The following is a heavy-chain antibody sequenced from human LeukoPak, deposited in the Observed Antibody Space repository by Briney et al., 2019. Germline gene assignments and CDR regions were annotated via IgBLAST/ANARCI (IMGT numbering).Heavy chain of an antibody. J-gene: IGHJ4*02. CDR3: ARGRWFGEFLNYFDF. V-gene: IGHV4-61*02. D-gene: IGHD3-10*01. CDR1: GGSISSGSYY. Sequence: SETLSLTCTVSGGSISSGSYYWSWIRQPAGKGLEWIGRIYTSGSTNYNPSLKSRVTISVDTSKNQFSLKLSSVTAADTAVYYCARGRWFGEFLNYFDFWGQGTLVTVSS. CDR2: IYTSGST.